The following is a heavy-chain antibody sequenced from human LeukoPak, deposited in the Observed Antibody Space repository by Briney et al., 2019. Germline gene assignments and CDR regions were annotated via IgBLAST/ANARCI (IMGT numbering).Heavy chain of an antibody. V-gene: IGHV3-23*01. CDR2: ISGSGGST. Sequence: GGSLRLSCAASGFTFSSYAMSWVRQAPGKGLEWVSAISGSGGSTYYADSVKGRFTISRDNSKNTLYLQMNSLRAEDTAVYYCAKDLSDYVWGSLGDYWGQGTLVTVSS. J-gene: IGHJ4*02. D-gene: IGHD3-16*01. CDR3: AKDLSDYVWGSLGDY. CDR1: GFTFSSYA.